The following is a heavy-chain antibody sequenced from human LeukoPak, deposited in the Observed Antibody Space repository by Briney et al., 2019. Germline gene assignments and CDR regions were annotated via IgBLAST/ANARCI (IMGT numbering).Heavy chain of an antibody. CDR1: GLTFSTYA. CDR2: ISATGSTT. D-gene: IGHD2/OR15-2a*01. V-gene: IGHV3-23*01. CDR3: AKDSQSVAFFLDDAFDL. J-gene: IGHJ3*01. Sequence: PGGSLRLSCTASGLTFSTYALSWVRQTPGKGLECLSVISATGSTTYYADSVRGRFTISRDNSKNTLYLQMNSLRVEDTAVYYCAKDSQSVAFFLDDAFDLWGQGTIVTVSA.